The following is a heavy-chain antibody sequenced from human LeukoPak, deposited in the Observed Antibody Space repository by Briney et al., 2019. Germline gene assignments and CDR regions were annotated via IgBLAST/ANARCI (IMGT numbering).Heavy chain of an antibody. Sequence: ASVKVSCKASGYTFTSYYMHWVRQAPGQGLEWMGIINPSGGSTSYAQKFQGRVTMTRDTSTSTVYMELSSLRSEDTAVYYCARGMSGRCGYSYGCFDYWGQGTLVTVSS. J-gene: IGHJ4*02. CDR1: GYTFTSYY. D-gene: IGHD5-18*01. CDR2: INPSGGST. V-gene: IGHV1-46*01. CDR3: ARGMSGRCGYSYGCFDY.